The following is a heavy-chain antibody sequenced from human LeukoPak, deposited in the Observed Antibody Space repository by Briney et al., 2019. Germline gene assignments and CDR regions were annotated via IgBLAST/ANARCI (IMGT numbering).Heavy chain of an antibody. CDR3: ARGPNSNWSGLDF. CDR2: ISPTGSTT. V-gene: IGHV3-74*01. CDR1: GFSFSGHW. J-gene: IGHJ4*02. D-gene: IGHD6-6*01. Sequence: GGSLRLSCTASGFSFSGHWMHWARQLPGKGLVWVSRISPTGSTTSYADSVKGRFTVSRDNAKNTLHLQVNNLRAEDTAVYYCARGPNSNWSGLDFWGQGTLLAVSS.